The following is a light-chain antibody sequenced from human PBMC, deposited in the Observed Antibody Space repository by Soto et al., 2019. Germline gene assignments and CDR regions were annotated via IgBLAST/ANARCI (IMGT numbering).Light chain of an antibody. Sequence: QSGLTQPASVSGSPGQSITISCTGTSRDIGNYNYVSWYQHHPGKAPKLMIYEVTSRPSGVSDRFSGSKSGMTASLTISGLQPEGEADYFCASYRSANTPVVFGTGTKVTLL. V-gene: IGLV2-14*01. CDR1: SRDIGNYNY. CDR3: ASYRSANTPVV. J-gene: IGLJ1*01. CDR2: EVT.